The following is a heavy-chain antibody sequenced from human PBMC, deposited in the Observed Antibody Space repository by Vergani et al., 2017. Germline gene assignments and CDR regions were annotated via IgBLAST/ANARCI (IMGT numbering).Heavy chain of an antibody. D-gene: IGHD5-24*01. CDR2: INPSGGST. CDR3: AREYNNYYYYYYMDV. CDR1: GYTFTSYY. J-gene: IGHJ6*03. Sequence: QVQLVQSGAEVKKPGASVKVSCKASGYTFTSYYMHWVRQAPGQGLEWMGIINPSGGSTSYAQKFQGRVTMTRDTSTSTVYMELSSLRSEDTAVYYCAREYNNYYYYYYMDVGGKGTTVTVSS. V-gene: IGHV1-46*01.